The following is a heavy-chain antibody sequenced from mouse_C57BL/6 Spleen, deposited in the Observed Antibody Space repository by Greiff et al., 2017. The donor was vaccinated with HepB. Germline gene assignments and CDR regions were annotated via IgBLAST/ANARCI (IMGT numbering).Heavy chain of an antibody. CDR3: ARHPSHYYGRDWYFDV. CDR1: GFTFSSYT. Sequence: EVHLVESGGGLVKPGGSLKLSCAASGFTFSSYTMSWVRQTPEKRLEWVATISGGGGNTYYPDSVKGRFTISRDNAKNTLYLQMSSLRSEDTALYYCARHPSHYYGRDWYFDVWGTGTTVTVSS. CDR2: ISGGGGNT. J-gene: IGHJ1*03. V-gene: IGHV5-9*01. D-gene: IGHD1-1*01.